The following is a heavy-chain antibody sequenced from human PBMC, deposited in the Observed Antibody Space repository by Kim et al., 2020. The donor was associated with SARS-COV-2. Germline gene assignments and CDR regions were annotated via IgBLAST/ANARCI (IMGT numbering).Heavy chain of an antibody. CDR3: ARDVYYDILKPFDI. Sequence: AQKLQGRVTMTTDTSTSTAYMELRSLRSDDTAVYYCARDVYYDILKPFDIWGQGTMVTVSS. D-gene: IGHD3-9*01. V-gene: IGHV1-18*01. J-gene: IGHJ3*02.